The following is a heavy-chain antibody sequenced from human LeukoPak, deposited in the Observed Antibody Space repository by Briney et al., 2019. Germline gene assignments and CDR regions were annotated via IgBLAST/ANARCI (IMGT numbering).Heavy chain of an antibody. Sequence: PSETLSLTCAVYGESFSGHYWTWIRQPPGRGLEWIGEINHSGSTTSNPSLNNRVTISVDTSKNQFSLKLPSVTAADTAVYYWAGPRYGSGSLDSWGQGTLVTVSS. CDR3: AGPRYGSGSLDS. J-gene: IGHJ4*02. V-gene: IGHV4-34*01. D-gene: IGHD3-10*01. CDR2: INHSGST. CDR1: GESFSGHY.